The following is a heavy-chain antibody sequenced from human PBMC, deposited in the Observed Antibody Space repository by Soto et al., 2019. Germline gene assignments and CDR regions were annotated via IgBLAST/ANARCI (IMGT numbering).Heavy chain of an antibody. Sequence: GASVKVACNASGGTFSSYAISWVRQAPGQGLEWMGGIIPIFGTANYAQKFQGRVTITADESTSTAYMELSSLRSEDTAVYYCARDDILTGPTSQYYYGMDVWGQGTTVTVS. CDR3: ARDDILTGPTSQYYYGMDV. J-gene: IGHJ6*02. D-gene: IGHD3-9*01. CDR2: IIPIFGTA. CDR1: GGTFSSYA. V-gene: IGHV1-69*13.